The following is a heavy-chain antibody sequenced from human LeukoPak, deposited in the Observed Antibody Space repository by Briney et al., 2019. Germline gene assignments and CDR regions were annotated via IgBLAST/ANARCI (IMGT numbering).Heavy chain of an antibody. CDR2: IKRDGSEK. J-gene: IGHJ3*02. Sequence: GGSLRLSCAASGFTFSSYSMNWVRQAPGKGLEWVASIKRDGSEKYYVDSVKGRFTTSRDNAKNSLYLQMNSLRAEDTAVYHCVREASGGSKGVSGIFDIWGQGTLVTVSS. CDR1: GFTFSSYS. V-gene: IGHV3-7*01. D-gene: IGHD2-15*01. CDR3: VREASGGSKGVSGIFDI.